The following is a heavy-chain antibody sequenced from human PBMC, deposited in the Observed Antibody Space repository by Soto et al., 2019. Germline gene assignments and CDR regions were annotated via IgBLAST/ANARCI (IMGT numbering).Heavy chain of an antibody. D-gene: IGHD3-16*02. CDR3: AREGAAYDYIWGSYRNTYYFDY. Sequence: SETLSLTCTVSGGSISSYYWSWIRQPPGNGLEWIGYIYYSGSTNYNPSLKSRVTISVDTSKNQFSLKLSSVTAADTAVYYCAREGAAYDYIWGSYRNTYYFDYWGQGTLVTVSS. J-gene: IGHJ4*02. CDR1: GGSISSYY. CDR2: IYYSGST. V-gene: IGHV4-59*01.